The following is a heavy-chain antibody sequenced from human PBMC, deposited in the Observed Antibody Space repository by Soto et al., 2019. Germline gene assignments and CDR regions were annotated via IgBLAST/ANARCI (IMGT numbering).Heavy chain of an antibody. CDR3: ARGRRITMIVVVIICYYGWSHFDY. D-gene: IGHD3-22*01. CDR2: INHSGST. CDR1: GGSFSGYY. J-gene: IGHJ4*02. Sequence: PSETLSLTCAVYGGSFSGYYWSWIRQPPGKGLEWIGDINHSGSTNYNPSLKSRVTISVDTSKNQFSLKLSSVTAADTAVYYCARGRRITMIVVVIICYYGWSHFDYWGQGTLVTVSS. V-gene: IGHV4-34*01.